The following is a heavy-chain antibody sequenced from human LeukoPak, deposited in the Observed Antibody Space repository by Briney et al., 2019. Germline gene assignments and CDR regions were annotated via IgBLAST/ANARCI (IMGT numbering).Heavy chain of an antibody. CDR3: VKGKSILYDH. V-gene: IGHV3-23*01. J-gene: IGHJ5*02. CDR1: GCTFSRYA. CDR2: ISGSGGNT. Sequence: GGSLRLSCAASGCTFSRYAMSWLRQAPEKGLEWVSGISGSGGNTYYADSVKGRFTISRDNSVSTLYLQMNSLRAEDTALYYCVKGKSILYDHWGQGTLVTVSS.